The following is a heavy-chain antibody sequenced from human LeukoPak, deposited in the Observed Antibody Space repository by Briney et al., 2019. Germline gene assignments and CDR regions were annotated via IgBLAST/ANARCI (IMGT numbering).Heavy chain of an antibody. CDR1: GYSFTSYW. D-gene: IGHD2-15*01. CDR3: ARPCSGGSCYSSYDAFDI. J-gene: IGHJ3*02. V-gene: IGHV5-51*01. CDR2: IYPGDSDT. Sequence: GESLKISCKGSGYSFTSYWIGWVRQMPGKGLEWMGSIYPGDSDTRYSPSFQGQVTISADKSISTAYLQWSSLKASDTAMYYCARPCSGGSCYSSYDAFDIWGQGTMVTVSS.